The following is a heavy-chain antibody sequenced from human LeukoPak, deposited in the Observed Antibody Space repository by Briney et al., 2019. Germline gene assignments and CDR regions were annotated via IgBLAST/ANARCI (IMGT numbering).Heavy chain of an antibody. J-gene: IGHJ6*03. CDR3: ARGGYNSVHYYYYMDV. D-gene: IGHD3-22*01. V-gene: IGHV4-59*01. CDR2: IYYSGST. CDR1: GGSISSYY. Sequence: SETLSLTCTVSGGSISSYYWSWIRQPPGKGLEWIGYIYYSGSTNYNPSLKSRVTISVDTSKNQFSLKLSSVTAADTAVYYCARGGYNSVHYYYYMDVWGKGTTVTISS.